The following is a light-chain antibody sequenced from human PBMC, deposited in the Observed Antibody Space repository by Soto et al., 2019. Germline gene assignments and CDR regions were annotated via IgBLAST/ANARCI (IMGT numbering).Light chain of an antibody. Sequence: EIVLTQSPATLSLSPGERATLSCRASQSVNNFLAWYQQKPGQAPRLLIYDASKRATGIPTRFSGSGSGTDFTLTISSLEPEDFAVYYCQQRSNWSWTFGQGTKVDIK. CDR3: QQRSNWSWT. CDR1: QSVNNF. J-gene: IGKJ1*01. V-gene: IGKV3-11*01. CDR2: DAS.